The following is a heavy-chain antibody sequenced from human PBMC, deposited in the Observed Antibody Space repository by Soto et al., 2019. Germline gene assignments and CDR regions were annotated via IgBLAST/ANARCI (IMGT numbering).Heavy chain of an antibody. J-gene: IGHJ3*02. CDR3: ARDSYRASSGWILDAFDI. CDR1: GGTFSSYA. CDR2: IIPIFGTA. Sequence: SVKVSCKASGGTFSSYAISWVRQAPGQGLEWMGGIIPIFGTANYAQKFQGRVTITADESTSTAYMELSSLRSEDTAVYYCARDSYRASSGWILDAFDIWGQGTMVTVSS. V-gene: IGHV1-69*13. D-gene: IGHD6-19*01.